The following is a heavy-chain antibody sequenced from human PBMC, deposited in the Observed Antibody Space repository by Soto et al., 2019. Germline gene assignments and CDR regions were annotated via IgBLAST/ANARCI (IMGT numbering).Heavy chain of an antibody. J-gene: IGHJ4*02. CDR1: GVSFSGYY. D-gene: IGHD2-21*01. CDR3: ARSYYYFDY. Sequence: PSETLSLTCAVYGVSFSGYYWSWIRQPPGKGLEWIGEINHSGSTNYNPSLKSRVTISVDTSKNQFSLKLSSVTAADTAVYYCARSYYYFDYWGQGTLVTVSS. CDR2: INHSGST. V-gene: IGHV4-34*01.